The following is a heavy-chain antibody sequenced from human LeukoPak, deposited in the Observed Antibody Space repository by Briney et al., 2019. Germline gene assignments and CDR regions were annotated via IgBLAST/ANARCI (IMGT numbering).Heavy chain of an antibody. CDR1: GFTFSNYN. CDR2: ITSSGSAI. J-gene: IGHJ4*02. V-gene: IGHV3-48*04. CDR3: ARGPRYFDY. Sequence: HTGGSLRLSCAASGFTFSNYNLNWVRQAPGKGLEWLSYITSSGSAIYYADSVKGRFTISRDNAKNSLYLQMNSLRAEDTAVYYCARGPRYFDYWGQGALVTVSS.